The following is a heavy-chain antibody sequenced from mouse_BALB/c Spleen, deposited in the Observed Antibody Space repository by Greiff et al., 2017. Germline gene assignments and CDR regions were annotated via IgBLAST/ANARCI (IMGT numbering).Heavy chain of an antibody. V-gene: IGHV5-6-5*01. CDR3: ARGAYGNWFAY. Sequence: EVMLVESGGGLVKPGGSLKLSCAASGFTFSSYAMSWVRQTPEKRLEWVASISSGGSTYYPDSVKGRFTISRDNARNILYLQMSSLRSEDTAMYYCARGAYGNWFAYWGQGTLVTVSA. CDR2: ISSGGST. CDR1: GFTFSSYA. D-gene: IGHD2-1*01. J-gene: IGHJ3*01.